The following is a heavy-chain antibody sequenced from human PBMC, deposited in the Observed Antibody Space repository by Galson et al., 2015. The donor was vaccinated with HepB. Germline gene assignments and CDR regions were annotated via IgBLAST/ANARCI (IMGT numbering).Heavy chain of an antibody. J-gene: IGHJ6*03. D-gene: IGHD3-22*01. CDR3: AKGQYYYDSSGYWNMDV. Sequence: SLRLSCAASGFTFSSYGMHWVRQAPGKGLEWVAVISYDGSNKYYADSVKGRFTISRDNSKNTLYLQMNSLRAEDTAVYYCAKGQYYYDSSGYWNMDVWGKGTTVTVSS. CDR1: GFTFSSYG. V-gene: IGHV3-30*18. CDR2: ISYDGSNK.